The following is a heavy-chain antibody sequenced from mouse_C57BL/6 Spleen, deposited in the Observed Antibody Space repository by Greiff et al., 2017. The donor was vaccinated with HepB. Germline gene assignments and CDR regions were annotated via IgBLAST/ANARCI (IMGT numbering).Heavy chain of an antibody. CDR2: ISSGSSTI. J-gene: IGHJ4*01. CDR1: GFTFSDYG. Sequence: DVKLVESGGGLVKPGGSLKLSCAASGFTFSDYGMHWVRQAPEKGLEWVAYISSGSSTIYYADTVKGRFTISRDNAKNTLFLQMTSLRSEDTAMYYCARDEWLLQAMDYWGQGTSVTVSS. D-gene: IGHD2-3*01. CDR3: ARDEWLLQAMDY. V-gene: IGHV5-17*01.